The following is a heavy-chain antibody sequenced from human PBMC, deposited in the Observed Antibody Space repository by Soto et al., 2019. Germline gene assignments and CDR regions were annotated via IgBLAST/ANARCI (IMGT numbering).Heavy chain of an antibody. CDR3: ASRDPGTSVDY. Sequence: LSLTCAVSGGSFTSNNWWTCVRQPPGQGLEWIGEIYRTGSTKYNPSLKSRVTISLDKSENKFSLKVTSLTAADTAVYYCASRDPGTSVDYWGQGTLLTVYS. V-gene: IGHV4-4*02. CDR1: GGSFTSNNW. CDR2: IYRTGST. J-gene: IGHJ4*02. D-gene: IGHD1-7*01.